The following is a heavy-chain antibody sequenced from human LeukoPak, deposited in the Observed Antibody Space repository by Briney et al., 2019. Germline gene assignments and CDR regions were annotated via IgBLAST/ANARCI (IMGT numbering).Heavy chain of an antibody. CDR3: AKDFGAYCSGGSCYVPYAFDI. CDR2: ISGSGGST. J-gene: IGHJ3*02. V-gene: IGHV3-23*01. Sequence: GGSLRLCCAASGFTFSSYAMRWVRQAPGKGLEWVSAISGSGGSTYYADSVKGRFTISRDNSKNTLYLQMNSLRAEDTAVYYCAKDFGAYCSGGSCYVPYAFDIWGQGTMVTVSS. D-gene: IGHD2-15*01. CDR1: GFTFSSYA.